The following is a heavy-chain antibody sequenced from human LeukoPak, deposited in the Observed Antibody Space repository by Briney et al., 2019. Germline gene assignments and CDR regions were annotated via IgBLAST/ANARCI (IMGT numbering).Heavy chain of an antibody. CDR3: GTENYYYYYMDV. V-gene: IGHV1-69*13. CDR1: GGTFSSYA. CDR2: IIPIFGTA. J-gene: IGHJ6*03. Sequence: SVKFSCKASGGTFSSYAISWVRQAPGQGLEWMGGIIPIFGTANYAQKFQGRVTITADESTSTAYMELSSLRSEDTAVYYCGTENYYYYYMDVWGKGTTVTVSS.